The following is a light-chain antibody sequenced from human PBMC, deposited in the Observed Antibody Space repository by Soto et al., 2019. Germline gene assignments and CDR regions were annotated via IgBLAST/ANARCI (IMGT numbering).Light chain of an antibody. CDR1: SSDVGGYTY. CDR3: SSYTSTHSYV. CDR2: DVS. J-gene: IGLJ1*01. Sequence: QSALTQPASVSGSPGQSIAISCTGTSSDVGGYTYVSWYQQHPGKAPKLMIYDVSSRPSGVSDRFSGSKSGNTASLTISGLQSEDEDDYYCSSYTSTHSYVFGTGTKLTVL. V-gene: IGLV2-14*01.